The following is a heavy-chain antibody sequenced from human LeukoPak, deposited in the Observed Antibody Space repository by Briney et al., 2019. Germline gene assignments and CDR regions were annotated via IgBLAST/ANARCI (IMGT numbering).Heavy chain of an antibody. J-gene: IGHJ5*02. CDR2: ISSSSSYI. D-gene: IGHD3-16*02. Sequence: PGGSLRLSCAASGFTFSSYSMNWVRQAPGKGLEWVSSISSSSSYIYYADSVKGRFTISRDNAKNSLYLQMNSLRAEDTAVYYCAGASDYDYVWGSYRYYDWFDPWGLGTLVTVSS. CDR1: GFTFSSYS. V-gene: IGHV3-21*01. CDR3: AGASDYDYVWGSYRYYDWFDP.